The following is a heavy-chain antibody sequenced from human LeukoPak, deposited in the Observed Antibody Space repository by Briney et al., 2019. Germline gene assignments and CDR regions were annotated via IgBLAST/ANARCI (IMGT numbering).Heavy chain of an antibody. Sequence: GGSLRLSCAASGFTFNNYAMVWVRQAPGKGLEWVSAISDSGGNTYYADSVKGRFTISRDNSKDTLHLQVNRLRADDTAVYYCTKDPPGGEKNSGDYWGQGTLVTVSS. CDR1: GFTFNNYA. J-gene: IGHJ4*02. D-gene: IGHD2-21*01. CDR2: ISDSGGNT. V-gene: IGHV3-23*01. CDR3: TKDPPGGEKNSGDY.